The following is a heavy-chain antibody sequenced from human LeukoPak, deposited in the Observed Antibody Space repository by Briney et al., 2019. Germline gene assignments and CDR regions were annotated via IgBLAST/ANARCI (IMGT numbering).Heavy chain of an antibody. Sequence: PGGSLRLSCAASGFTFSSYTMNWVRQAPGKGLEWVSAISGSGVGTYYADSVKGRFTISRDNSKNTLYLQMNSLRAEDTAVYYCAQEEMATILFDYWGQGTLVTVSS. D-gene: IGHD5-24*01. J-gene: IGHJ4*02. CDR1: GFTFSSYT. V-gene: IGHV3-23*01. CDR3: AQEEMATILFDY. CDR2: ISGSGVGT.